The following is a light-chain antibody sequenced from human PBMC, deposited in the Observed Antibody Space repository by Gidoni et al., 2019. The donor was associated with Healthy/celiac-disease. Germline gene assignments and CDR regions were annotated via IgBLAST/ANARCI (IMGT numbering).Light chain of an antibody. J-gene: IGKJ1*01. V-gene: IGKV3-20*01. CDR3: QQYGSSPRT. Sequence: IVLTHSQGTLSSSQGERATLSCRASQSVSSSYLAWYQQKPGQAPRLLIYGASSRDTGIPDRFSGSGSGTDFTITISRLEPEYSAVYYCQQYGSSPRTFGQGTKVEIK. CDR1: QSVSSSY. CDR2: GAS.